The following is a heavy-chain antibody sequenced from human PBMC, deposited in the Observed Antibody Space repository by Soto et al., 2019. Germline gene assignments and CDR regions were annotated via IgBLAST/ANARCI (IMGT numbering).Heavy chain of an antibody. J-gene: IGHJ4*02. CDR2: ISYEGSHT. V-gene: IGHV3-30*18. CDR1: GFIFSSYG. D-gene: IGHD2-15*01. Sequence: QVQLVESGGGVVQPGRSLRLSCAASGFIFSSYGMHWVRQAPGKGLEWVAVISYEGSHTYYADSVKGRFTSTRDNAKNTLYLQMNRLRPEDTAVYYCAKEVHCGGGSCSWSEGFDYWGQGTLLTVSS. CDR3: AKEVHCGGGSCSWSEGFDY.